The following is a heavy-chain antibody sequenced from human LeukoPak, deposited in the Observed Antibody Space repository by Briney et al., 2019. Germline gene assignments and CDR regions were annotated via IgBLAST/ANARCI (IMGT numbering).Heavy chain of an antibody. CDR1: GGSISSGSYY. V-gene: IGHV4-39*01. CDR2: IYYSGST. Sequence: SETLSLTCTVSGGSISSGSYYWGWIRQPQGKGLEWIGSIYYSGSTYYNPSLKSRVTIYVDTSKNQFSLKLSSVTAADTAVFYCARTTSGAVIAIDYWGQGTLVTVSS. D-gene: IGHD3-16*02. J-gene: IGHJ4*02. CDR3: ARTTSGAVIAIDY.